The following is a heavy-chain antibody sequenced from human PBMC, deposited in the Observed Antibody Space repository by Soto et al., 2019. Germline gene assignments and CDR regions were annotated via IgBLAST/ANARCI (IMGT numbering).Heavy chain of an antibody. V-gene: IGHV4-39*07. D-gene: IGHD2-15*01. CDR2: IYYSGIT. CDR3: ARGGCSGGSCQALYY. Sequence: SETLSLTCSVSGGSISSSSYFWGWIRQPPGKGREWIGNIYYSGITYYNPSLKSRVTVSVDTSKNQFSLKLNSVTAADTAVYFCARGGCSGGSCQALYYWGPGTLVTVSS. CDR1: GGSISSSSYF. J-gene: IGHJ4*02.